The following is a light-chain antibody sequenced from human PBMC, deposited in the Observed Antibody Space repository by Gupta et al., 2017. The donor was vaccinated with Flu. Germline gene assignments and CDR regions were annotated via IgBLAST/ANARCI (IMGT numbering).Light chain of an antibody. CDR2: AAS. CDR1: QGISSY. Sequence: AIRLTQSPPSFSPSTGDRVTITCRASQGISSYLAWYQQKPGKAPKLLIYAASTLQSGVPSRFSGSGSGTDFTLTISCLQSEDFATYYCQQYYSYLVTFGPGTKVEIK. J-gene: IGKJ3*01. CDR3: QQYYSYLVT. V-gene: IGKV1-8*01.